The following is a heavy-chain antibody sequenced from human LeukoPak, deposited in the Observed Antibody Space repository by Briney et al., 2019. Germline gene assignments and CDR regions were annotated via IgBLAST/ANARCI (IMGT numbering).Heavy chain of an antibody. CDR3: ARAPMSYDSSGFGGSFDI. J-gene: IGHJ3*02. CDR1: VFTFSKYT. V-gene: IGHV3-30-3*01. CDR2: ISYDGTNK. Sequence: RRSLRLSCADSVFTFSKYTIHWGPQDPGQGLEWVAVISYDGTNKYYADSVKGRFTISRDNSNNTMYLQMNCLRAEDTAMYYCARAPMSYDSSGFGGSFDIWGQGTMVTVSS. D-gene: IGHD3-22*01.